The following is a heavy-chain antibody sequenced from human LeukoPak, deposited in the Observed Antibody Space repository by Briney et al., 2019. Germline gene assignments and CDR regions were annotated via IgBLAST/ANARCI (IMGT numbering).Heavy chain of an antibody. V-gene: IGHV4-59*01. D-gene: IGHD3-16*01. CDR2: IYYSVST. CDR1: GGSISSYY. J-gene: IGHJ3*01. Sequence: PSETLSLTCTVSGGSISSYYWSWIRQPPGKGLEWIGYIYYSVSTNYNPSLKSRVTISVDTSKNQFSLKLSPVTAADTAVYYCARSLKGGILPWGQGTMVTVSS. CDR3: ARSLKGGILP.